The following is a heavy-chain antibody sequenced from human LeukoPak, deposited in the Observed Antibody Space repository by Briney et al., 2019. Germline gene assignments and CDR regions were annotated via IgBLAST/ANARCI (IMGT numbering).Heavy chain of an antibody. J-gene: IGHJ4*02. Sequence: PGGSLRLSCAASGFTFSNHNMNWVRQPPGKGLQWVSYISSSSNIIYYADSVKGRFTISRDNAKNSLFLQMNSLRAEDTAVYYCARDFAREFTIDYWGQGTLVTVSS. CDR1: GFTFSNHN. D-gene: IGHD3-10*01. CDR3: ARDFAREFTIDY. V-gene: IGHV3-48*01. CDR2: ISSSSNII.